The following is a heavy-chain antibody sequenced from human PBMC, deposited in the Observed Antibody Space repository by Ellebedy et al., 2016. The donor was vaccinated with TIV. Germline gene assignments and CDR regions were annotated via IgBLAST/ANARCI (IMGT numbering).Heavy chain of an antibody. Sequence: GGSLRLXCAASGFTFSSYGMHWVRQAPGKGLEWVAVISYDGSNKYYADSVKGRFTISRDNSKNTLYLQMNSLRAEDTAVYYCAKARPLEWLPTAGGYFDLWGRGTLVTVSS. J-gene: IGHJ2*01. V-gene: IGHV3-30*18. CDR2: ISYDGSNK. D-gene: IGHD3-3*01. CDR1: GFTFSSYG. CDR3: AKARPLEWLPTAGGYFDL.